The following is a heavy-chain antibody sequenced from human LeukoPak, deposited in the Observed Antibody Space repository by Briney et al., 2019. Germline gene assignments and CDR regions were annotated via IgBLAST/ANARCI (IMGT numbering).Heavy chain of an antibody. Sequence: GASVKVSCKASGGTFSSYAISWVRQAPGQGLEWMGGIIPIFGTANYAQKFQGRVTITADESTSTAYMELSSLRSDDAAVYYCARERITTLVGAFDIWGQGTMVTVSS. V-gene: IGHV1-69*13. CDR2: IIPIFGTA. D-gene: IGHD3-9*01. J-gene: IGHJ3*02. CDR3: ARERITTLVGAFDI. CDR1: GGTFSSYA.